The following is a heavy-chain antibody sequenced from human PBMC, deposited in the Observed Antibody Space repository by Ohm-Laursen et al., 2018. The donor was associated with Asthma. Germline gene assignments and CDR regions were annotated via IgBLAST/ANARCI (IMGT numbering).Heavy chain of an antibody. Sequence: LRLSCAASGFTFNKHHMTWVRQAPGKGLEWIGNIHYSGSNIYNPSLESRLSISVDTSKNQFSLNLTSVTAADTAVYYCASQPRYFYGLDVWGQGTTVAVSS. CDR2: IHYSGSN. J-gene: IGHJ6*02. CDR3: ASQPRYFYGLDV. V-gene: IGHV4-4*02. CDR1: GFTFNKHH.